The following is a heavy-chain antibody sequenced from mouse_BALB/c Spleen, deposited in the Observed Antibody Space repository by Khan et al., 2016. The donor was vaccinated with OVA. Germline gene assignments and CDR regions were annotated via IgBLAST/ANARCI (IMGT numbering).Heavy chain of an antibody. CDR3: AREWGSWFTY. CDR1: GYIFIDYN. Sequence: QVQLQQSGTELARPGASVKLSCKASGYIFIDYNINWVKQRTGQGLEWIGEISPGSGNTYYNEKFKGKATLTADKSSSTAYMQLSSLTSEDSAVYFCAREWGSWFTYWGQGTLVTVSA. V-gene: IGHV1-77*01. J-gene: IGHJ3*01. D-gene: IGHD1-3*01. CDR2: ISPGSGNT.